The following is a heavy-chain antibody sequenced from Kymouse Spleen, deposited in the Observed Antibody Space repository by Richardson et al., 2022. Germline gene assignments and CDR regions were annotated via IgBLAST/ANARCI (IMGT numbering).Heavy chain of an antibody. CDR3: ARDDYSNYVDAFDI. V-gene: IGHV3-33*01. D-gene: IGHD4-11,IGHD4-11*01. Sequence: QVQLVESGGGVVQPGRSLRLSCAASGFTFSSYGMHWVRQAPGKGLEWVAVIWYDGSNKYYADSVKGRFTISRDNSKNTLYLQMNSLRAEDTAVYYCARDDYSNYVDAFDIWGQGTMVTVSS. CDR1: GFTFSSYG. CDR2: IWYDGSNK. J-gene: IGHJ3*02.